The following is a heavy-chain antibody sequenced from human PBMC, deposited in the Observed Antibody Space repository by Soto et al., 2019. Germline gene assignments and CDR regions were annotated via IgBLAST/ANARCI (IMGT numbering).Heavy chain of an antibody. CDR2: ISAYNGNT. J-gene: IGHJ5*02. CDR3: ARDSVPDTAMVMGGPGSWFDP. CDR1: GYTFTSYG. V-gene: IGHV1-18*01. Sequence: ASVKVSCKASGYTFTSYGISWVRQAPGQGLEWMGWISAYNGNTNYAQKLQGRVTMTTDTSTSTAYMELRSLRSDDTAVYYCARDSVPDTAMVMGGPGSWFDPWGQGTLVTVAS. D-gene: IGHD5-18*01.